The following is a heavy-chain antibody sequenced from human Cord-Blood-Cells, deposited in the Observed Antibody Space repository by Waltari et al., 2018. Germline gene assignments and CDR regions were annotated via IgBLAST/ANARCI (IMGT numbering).Heavy chain of an antibody. CDR2: IYYSGST. D-gene: IGHD6-6*01. Sequence: QVQLQESGPGLVKPSETLSLTCTVSGGSVSSGSYYWSWIRQPPGKGLEWIGYIYYSGSTNYNPSLKSRVTISVDTSKNQFSLKLSSVTAADTAVYYCARTVPYSSSFDYWGQGTLVTVSS. V-gene: IGHV4-61*01. J-gene: IGHJ4*02. CDR1: GGSVSSGSYY. CDR3: ARTVPYSSSFDY.